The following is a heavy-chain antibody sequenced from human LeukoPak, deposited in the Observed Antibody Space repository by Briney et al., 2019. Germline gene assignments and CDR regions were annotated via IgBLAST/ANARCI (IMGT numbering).Heavy chain of an antibody. CDR1: GFTFSSYD. V-gene: IGHV3-13*01. CDR2: IGTAGDT. Sequence: GGSLRLSCAASGFTFSSYDMHWVRQATGKGLEWVSAIGTAGDTYYPGSVKGRFTISRENAKNSLYLQMNSLGAGDTAVYYCGRSNSGSYGIDYWGQGTLVTVSS. D-gene: IGHD1-26*01. J-gene: IGHJ4*02. CDR3: GRSNSGSYGIDY.